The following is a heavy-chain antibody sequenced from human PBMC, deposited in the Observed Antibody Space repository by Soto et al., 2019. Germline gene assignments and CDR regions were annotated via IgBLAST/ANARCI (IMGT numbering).Heavy chain of an antibody. V-gene: IGHV3-9*01. CDR2: LSWDSGTI. J-gene: IGHJ6*02. CDR3: AKDMRGGSSSSRYYYGVDV. CDR1: GFTFDDYA. Sequence: EVQLVESGGGLVQPGRSLRLSCAASGFTFDDYAMHWVRQAPGKGLEWVSGLSWDSGTIVYVDSVKGRFTISRDNAKNSLYLQMNSLRAEDTALYYCAKDMRGGSSSSRYYYGVDVWGQGTTVTVSS. D-gene: IGHD6-13*01.